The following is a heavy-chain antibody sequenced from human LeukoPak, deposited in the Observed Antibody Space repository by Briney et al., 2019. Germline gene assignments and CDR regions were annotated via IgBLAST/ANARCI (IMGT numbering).Heavy chain of an antibody. CDR3: ARGKTYYYDSSGYWSDAFDI. Sequence: SETLSLTCTVSGGSISSSSYYWGWIRQPPGKGLEGIGSIYHSGSTYYNPSLKSRVTISVDTSKNQFSLKLSSVTAADTAVYYCARGKTYYYDSSGYWSDAFDIWGQGTMVTVSS. CDR2: IYHSGST. V-gene: IGHV4-39*07. J-gene: IGHJ3*02. CDR1: GGSISSSSYY. D-gene: IGHD3-22*01.